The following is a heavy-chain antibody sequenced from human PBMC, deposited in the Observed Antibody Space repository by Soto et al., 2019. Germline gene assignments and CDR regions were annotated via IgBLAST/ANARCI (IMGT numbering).Heavy chain of an antibody. V-gene: IGHV3-23*01. D-gene: IGHD3-9*01. CDR1: GLSFSSYA. J-gene: IGHJ4*02. CDR2: ISRSGNST. CDR3: AKDAKILDWLPTSYYFDF. Sequence: EVQVLESGGGLAQRGRSLRLSCAVSGLSFSSYAMTGVRQSPGKGLEWVSSISRSGNSTYSADSVRGRFPIARNNSKNTLYLQMNSLRAEDTAVYYCAKDAKILDWLPTSYYFDFWGQGALVTVSS.